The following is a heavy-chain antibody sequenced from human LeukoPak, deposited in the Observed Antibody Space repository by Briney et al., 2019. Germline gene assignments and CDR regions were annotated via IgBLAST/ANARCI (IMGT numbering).Heavy chain of an antibody. D-gene: IGHD2-2*01. Sequence: PGGSLRLSCAASGFTVSSNYMNWVRQAPGKGLEWVSVIYSDGTTYYAVSVKGRFTISRANSKNTLYLQMNSLRAEDTAVYYCARYCSTPSCYGWLGDYWGQGTLVTVSS. V-gene: IGHV3-66*01. J-gene: IGHJ4*02. CDR2: IYSDGTT. CDR1: GFTVSSNY. CDR3: ARYCSTPSCYGWLGDY.